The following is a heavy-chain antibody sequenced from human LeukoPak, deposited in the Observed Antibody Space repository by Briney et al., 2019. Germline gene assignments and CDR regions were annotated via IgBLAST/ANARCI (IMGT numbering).Heavy chain of an antibody. CDR2: INGRGDNS. D-gene: IGHD2/OR15-2a*01. Sequence: GGSLRLSCAASGVIISSYAMSWVRQAPGKGLEWVSAINGRGDNSYYADFVKGRFTISRDNSKSTVYLQMNSLRTEDTAVYYCAKDRVSPGFNWFDPWGQGTLVTVSS. J-gene: IGHJ5*02. CDR1: GVIISSYA. V-gene: IGHV3-23*01. CDR3: AKDRVSPGFNWFDP.